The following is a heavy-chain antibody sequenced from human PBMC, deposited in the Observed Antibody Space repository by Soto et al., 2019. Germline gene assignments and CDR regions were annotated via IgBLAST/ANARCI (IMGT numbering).Heavy chain of an antibody. V-gene: IGHV4-34*01. J-gene: IGHJ4*02. CDR2: INHSGST. CDR1: GGSFSGYY. CDR3: AHSSIFGVVIHTFDY. D-gene: IGHD3-3*01. Sequence: SETLSLTCAVYGGSFSGYYWSWIRQPPGKGLEWIGEINHSGSTNYNPSLKSRVTISVDTSKNQFSLKLSSVTAADTAVYYCAHSSIFGVVIHTFDYWGQGTLVTVSS.